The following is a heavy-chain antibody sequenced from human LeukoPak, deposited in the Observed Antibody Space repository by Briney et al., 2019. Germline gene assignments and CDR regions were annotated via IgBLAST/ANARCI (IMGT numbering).Heavy chain of an antibody. J-gene: IGHJ4*02. V-gene: IGHV3-30-3*01. CDR1: GFTSSA. CDR2: ISYDGNNK. Sequence: SGGSLRLSCAASGFTSSAMHWVRQAPGKGLEWVAVISYDGNNKYYADSMKGRFTISRDNSKNTLYLQMNSLRAEDTAVYYCARAQYDGSAYYHYFDYWGQGTLVTVSS. D-gene: IGHD3-22*01. CDR3: ARAQYDGSAYYHYFDY.